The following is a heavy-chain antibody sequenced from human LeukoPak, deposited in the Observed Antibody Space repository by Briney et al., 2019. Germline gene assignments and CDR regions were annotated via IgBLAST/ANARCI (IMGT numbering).Heavy chain of an antibody. CDR2: ISGSGERT. V-gene: IGHV3-23*01. CDR3: ARDFGKGASLFDY. D-gene: IGHD1-14*01. J-gene: IGHJ4*02. CDR1: GFMLSRYA. Sequence: GGSLRLACAASGFMLSRYAMNWVRQAPGKGREWVSRISGSGERTEYGYSVKGRFTISRDNSKNTLYLQMNSLRAEDTAVYYCARDFGKGASLFDYWGQGTPVTVSS.